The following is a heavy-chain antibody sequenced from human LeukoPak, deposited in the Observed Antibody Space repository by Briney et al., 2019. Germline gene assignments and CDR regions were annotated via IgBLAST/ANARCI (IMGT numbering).Heavy chain of an antibody. Sequence: SETLSLTCAVYGGSFSGYYWSWIRQPPGKELEWIGEINHSGSTNYNPSLKSRVTISVDTSKNQFSLKLSSVTAADTAVYYCARGIGDFWSGYYKTLDYWGQGTLVTVSS. CDR1: GGSFSGYY. J-gene: IGHJ4*02. V-gene: IGHV4-34*01. CDR3: ARGIGDFWSGYYKTLDY. CDR2: INHSGST. D-gene: IGHD3-3*01.